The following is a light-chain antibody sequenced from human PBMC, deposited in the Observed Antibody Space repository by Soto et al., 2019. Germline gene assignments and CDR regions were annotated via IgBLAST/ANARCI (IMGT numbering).Light chain of an antibody. Sequence: VVLTQSPATLSLSPGERATLSCRASQSISEFLAWYQQKPGQAPRLLIYDASNRATGTPARFSGSGSGTAFTLTISSLEAEDFALYYCQQRSKWPVTFGGGTKVEIK. V-gene: IGKV3-11*01. CDR3: QQRSKWPVT. CDR2: DAS. J-gene: IGKJ4*01. CDR1: QSISEF.